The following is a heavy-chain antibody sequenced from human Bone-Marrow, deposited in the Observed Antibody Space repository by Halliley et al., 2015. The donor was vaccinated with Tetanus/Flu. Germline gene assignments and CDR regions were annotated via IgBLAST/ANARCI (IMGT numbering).Heavy chain of an antibody. V-gene: IGHV3-7*03. J-gene: IGHJ4*02. CDR2: INQDGSEV. D-gene: IGHD4-4*01. Sequence: LEWVANINQDGSEVHYVDSVKGRFTIPRDNAKKSVFLQVDSLRAEDTAVYYCASQKWLQFFDYWGQGIVVTVSS. CDR3: ASQKWLQFFDY.